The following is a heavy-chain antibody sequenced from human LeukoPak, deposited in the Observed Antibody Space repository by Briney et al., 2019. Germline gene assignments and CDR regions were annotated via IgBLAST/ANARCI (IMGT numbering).Heavy chain of an antibody. D-gene: IGHD1-26*01. J-gene: IGHJ4*02. V-gene: IGHV3-30*18. CDR1: GFTFSSYG. Sequence: GRSLRLSCAASGFTFSSYGMHWVRQAPGKGLEWVAVISYDGSNQYYADSVTGRFNISRDNSMNTLYLQMSSLTTDDTAVYYCAKDRRSRWELHYWGQGTLVTVSS. CDR2: ISYDGSNQ. CDR3: AKDRRSRWELHY.